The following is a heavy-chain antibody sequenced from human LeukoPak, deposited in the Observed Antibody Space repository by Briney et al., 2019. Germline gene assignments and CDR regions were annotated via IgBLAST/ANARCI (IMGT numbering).Heavy chain of an antibody. D-gene: IGHD1-26*01. CDR3: ARLLVGATSRGFDS. V-gene: IGHV4-34*01. Sequence: PSETLSLTCAVYGGSFSGYYWSWIRQPPGKGLEWIGEINHSGSTNYNPSLKSRVTISVDTSKNQFSLNLSSVTAADTAVYYCARLLVGATSRGFDSWGQGTLVTVSS. J-gene: IGHJ4*02. CDR2: INHSGST. CDR1: GGSFSGYY.